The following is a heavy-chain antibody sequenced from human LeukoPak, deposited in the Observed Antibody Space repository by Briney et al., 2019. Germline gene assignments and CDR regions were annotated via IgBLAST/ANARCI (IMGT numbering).Heavy chain of an antibody. D-gene: IGHD2-15*01. CDR3: AHRRGGGSCYGH. J-gene: IGHJ4*02. Sequence: SGPTPVKPTQTLTLTCTFSGFSLSTSGVGVGWIRQPPGKALEWLALIYWDADKRYSPSLKSRLTITKDTSKNQVVLAMTNMDPVDTATYYRAHRRGGGSCYGHWGQGTLVTVSS. V-gene: IGHV2-5*02. CDR2: IYWDADK. CDR1: GFSLSTSGVG.